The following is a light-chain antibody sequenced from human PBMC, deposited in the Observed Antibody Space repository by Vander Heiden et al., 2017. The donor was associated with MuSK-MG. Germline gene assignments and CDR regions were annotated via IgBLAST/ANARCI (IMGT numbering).Light chain of an antibody. CDR1: QSVSSNY. V-gene: IGKV3-20*01. J-gene: IGKJ3*01. CDR2: GAS. CDR3: QQDGSSFT. Sequence: ETVLTQSPGTLSLSPGERATLSCRASQSVSSNYLAWYQQKPGQAPRLLIYGASNRANGVPDRFSGSGSGTDFTLTISRLESEDFAVYYWQQDGSSFTFGHGTKVDIK.